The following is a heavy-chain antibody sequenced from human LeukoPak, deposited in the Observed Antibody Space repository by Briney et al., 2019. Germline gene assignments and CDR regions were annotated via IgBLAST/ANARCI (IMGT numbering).Heavy chain of an antibody. V-gene: IGHV4-39*01. CDR2: IYYSGST. CDR1: GGSISSSSYS. Sequence: SETLSLTCTVSGGSISSSSYSWGWIRQPPGKGLEWIGSIYYSGSTYYNPSLKSRVTISVDTSKNQFSLKLSSVTAADTAVYYCARPSYGSLYYFDYWGQGTLVTVSS. J-gene: IGHJ4*02. CDR3: ARPSYGSLYYFDY. D-gene: IGHD3-10*01.